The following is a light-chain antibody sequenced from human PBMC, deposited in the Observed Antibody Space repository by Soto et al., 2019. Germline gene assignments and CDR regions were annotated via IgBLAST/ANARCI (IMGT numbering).Light chain of an antibody. CDR1: SSDVGGYNY. CDR2: EVS. Sequence: QSVLTQPASVSGSPGQSITISCTGTSSDVGGYNYVSWYQQHPGKAPKLMIYEVSNRPSGVSNRFSGSKSGNTASLTISGLQAEDEADYYCSSYTSSSTLEAVFGGGTKVTVL. V-gene: IGLV2-14*01. J-gene: IGLJ2*01. CDR3: SSYTSSSTLEAV.